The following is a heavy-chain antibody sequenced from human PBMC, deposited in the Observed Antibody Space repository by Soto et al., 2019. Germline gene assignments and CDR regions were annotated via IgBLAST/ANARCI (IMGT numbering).Heavy chain of an antibody. Sequence: PSETLSLTCTVSGGSISGYYWTWIRQTPGMGLECIGYVYNGGANYAQMLQERVTISRDMSTSTAYMELSSLRPEDTAVYYCAADVGGYIYGLARHWGPGTLVTVSS. D-gene: IGHD4-17*01. V-gene: IGHV4-4*08. J-gene: IGHJ4*02. CDR3: AADVGGYIYGLARH. CDR2: VYNGGA. CDR1: GGSISGYY.